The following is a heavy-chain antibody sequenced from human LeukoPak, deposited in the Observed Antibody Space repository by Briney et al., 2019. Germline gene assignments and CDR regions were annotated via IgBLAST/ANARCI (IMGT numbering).Heavy chain of an antibody. CDR1: GDSVSSNSAA. CDR3: ARVGRRQYRGYSYGLENWFDP. V-gene: IGHV6-1*01. D-gene: IGHD5-18*01. Sequence: SQTLSLTCAISGDSVSSNSAAWSWIRQSPSRGLEWLGRTYYRSKWYNDYSVSVQSRLTIIADTSKNQFSLELNSVTPEDTAVYYCARVGRRQYRGYSYGLENWFDPWGQGTLVTVSS. J-gene: IGHJ5*02. CDR2: TYYRSKWYN.